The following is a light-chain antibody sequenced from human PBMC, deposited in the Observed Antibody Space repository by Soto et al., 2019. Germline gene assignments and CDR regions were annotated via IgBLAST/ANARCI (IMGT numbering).Light chain of an antibody. CDR1: QGINSY. Sequence: DIQLTQSPSFLSASVGDRVTITCRASQGINSYLAWYQQKPGKAPKLLISAASTLQSGVPSRFSGSGSGTEFTLTISSLQPEDFATYYCQRLNSYPTTFGQGTRLEIK. CDR2: AAS. V-gene: IGKV1-9*01. J-gene: IGKJ5*01. CDR3: QRLNSYPTT.